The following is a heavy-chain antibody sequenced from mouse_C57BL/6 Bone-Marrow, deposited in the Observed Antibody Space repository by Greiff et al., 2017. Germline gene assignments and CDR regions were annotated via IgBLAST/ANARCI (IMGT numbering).Heavy chain of an antibody. V-gene: IGHV1-81*01. CDR1: GYTFTSYG. Sequence: VQLQQSGAELARPGASVKLSCKASGYTFTSYGISWVKQRTGQGLEWIGEIYPSSGNTYYNEKFKGKATLTADKSSSTAYMELRSLTSEDSAVYFCVGRYYAMDYWGQGTSVTVSA. CDR3: VGRYYAMDY. J-gene: IGHJ4*01. CDR2: IYPSSGNT.